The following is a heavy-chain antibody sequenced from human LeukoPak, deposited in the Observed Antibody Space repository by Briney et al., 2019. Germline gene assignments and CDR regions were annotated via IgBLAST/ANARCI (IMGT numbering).Heavy chain of an antibody. Sequence: SETLSLTCAVHNGSFSGYYWTCIPQAPGKGLEWIGEINNSGVTYYNPSLKSRVTISRDTSKIQFSLQLKSLSVADTAVYYCARGGTTHYYGSGTSPWGQGTLVIVSS. J-gene: IGHJ5*02. V-gene: IGHV4-34*01. CDR3: ARGGTTHYYGSGTSP. CDR2: INNSGVT. D-gene: IGHD3-10*01. CDR1: NGSFSGYY.